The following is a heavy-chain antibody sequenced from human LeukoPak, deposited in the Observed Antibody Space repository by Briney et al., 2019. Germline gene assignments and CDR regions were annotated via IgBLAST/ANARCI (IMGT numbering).Heavy chain of an antibody. D-gene: IGHD6-13*01. Sequence: LETLSLTCTVSGDSISSSTYYWGWIRQPPGKGLEWIGSISYSGNTYYNPSLKSRVTISLDTSKNQFSLKLSSVTAADTAVYYCARGYSSSWYFNWFDPWGQGTLVTVSS. CDR1: GDSISSSTYY. CDR3: ARGYSSSWYFNWFDP. CDR2: ISYSGNT. J-gene: IGHJ5*02. V-gene: IGHV4-39*01.